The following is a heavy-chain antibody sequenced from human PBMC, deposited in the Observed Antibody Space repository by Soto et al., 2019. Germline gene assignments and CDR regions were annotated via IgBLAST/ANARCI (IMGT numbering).Heavy chain of an antibody. V-gene: IGHV1-2*02. Sequence: ASVKVSCKASGYTFTGYYMHWVRQAPGQGLEWMGWINPNSGVTNYAQKFQGRVTMTRDTSISTAYMELSRLRSDDTAVYYCARDGIVVVPAAKSLYYYYGMDVWGQGTTVTVSS. J-gene: IGHJ6*02. CDR1: GYTFTGYY. CDR2: INPNSGVT. CDR3: ARDGIVVVPAAKSLYYYYGMDV. D-gene: IGHD2-2*01.